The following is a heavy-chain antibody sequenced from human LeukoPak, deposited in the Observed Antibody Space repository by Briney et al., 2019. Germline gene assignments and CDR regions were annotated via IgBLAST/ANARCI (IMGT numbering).Heavy chain of an antibody. CDR3: AKEVDYDSSGEFDY. V-gene: IGHV3-23*01. J-gene: IGHJ4*02. Sequence: GGCLRLSCAASGFTLSSYAMSWVRQAAGRGLGWVSAISGSGGSTYYADSVKGRFTISRDNSKNTLYLQMNSLRAENTAVYYCAKEVDYDSSGEFDYWGQGTLVTVSS. D-gene: IGHD3-22*01. CDR2: ISGSGGST. CDR1: GFTLSSYA.